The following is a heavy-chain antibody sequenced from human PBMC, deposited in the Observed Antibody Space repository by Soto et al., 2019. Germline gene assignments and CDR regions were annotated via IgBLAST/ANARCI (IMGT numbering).Heavy chain of an antibody. Sequence: GGSLRLSCAASGFTFSSYDMHWVRQATGKGLEWVSLITWNGGNTYYADSVKGRFTISRDGTTQSVFLQMTSLKREDTGLYYCARETLSFGSALDVWGQGTTVTVSS. CDR1: GFTFSSYD. CDR3: ARETLSFGSALDV. V-gene: IGHV3-43*02. CDR2: ITWNGGNT. D-gene: IGHD3-3*01. J-gene: IGHJ6*02.